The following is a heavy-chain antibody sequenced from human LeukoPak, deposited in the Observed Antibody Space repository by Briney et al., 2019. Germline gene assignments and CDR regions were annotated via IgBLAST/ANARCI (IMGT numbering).Heavy chain of an antibody. V-gene: IGHV3-53*01. D-gene: IGHD1-26*01. CDR1: GFTVSSNS. CDR3: ARDPYSGNYGNYYYYYMDV. CDR2: ISCGGNT. J-gene: IGHJ6*03. Sequence: GGSLRLSCKVSGFTVSSNSWSWVRQAPGKGLEWVSFISCGGNTDHSDSVKGRFTISRDNAKNSLYLQMNSLGPEDTAVYYCARDPYSGNYGNYYYYYMDVWGKGTTVTISS.